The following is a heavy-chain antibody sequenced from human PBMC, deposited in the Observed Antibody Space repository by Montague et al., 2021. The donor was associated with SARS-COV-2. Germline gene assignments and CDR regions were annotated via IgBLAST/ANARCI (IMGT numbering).Heavy chain of an antibody. Sequence: SETLSLTCTGPGGAIRKYYWSWIRQTAGNGLEWIGRIYASGSTYYNPTLKSRVTISVDTSKNQFSLKLSSVTAADTAVYYCATLPSSITIFGVVQGYYFDDWGQGTLVTVSS. CDR1: GGAIRKYY. CDR3: ATLPSSITIFGVVQGYYFDD. D-gene: IGHD3-3*01. J-gene: IGHJ4*02. CDR2: IYASGST. V-gene: IGHV4-59*05.